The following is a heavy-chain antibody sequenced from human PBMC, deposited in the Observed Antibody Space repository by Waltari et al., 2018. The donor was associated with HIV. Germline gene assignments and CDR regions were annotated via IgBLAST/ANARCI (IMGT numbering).Heavy chain of an antibody. J-gene: IGHJ4*02. D-gene: IGHD5-18*01. V-gene: IGHV3-73*02. CDR1: GFTFSDSS. Sequence: EVQLVESGGGLVQPGGSLKLSCAASGFTFSDSSIHWVRQASGKGVEWVGRIRTKANSYATAYAASVKGRFTISRDDSKNTAYLQMNSLKTEDTAVYYCTSPYGYSYESWGQGTLVTVSS. CDR2: IRTKANSYAT. CDR3: TSPYGYSYES.